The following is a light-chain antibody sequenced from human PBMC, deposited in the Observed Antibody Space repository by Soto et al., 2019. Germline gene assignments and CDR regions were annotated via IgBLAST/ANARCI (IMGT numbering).Light chain of an antibody. CDR2: ATS. CDR1: QGIAPY. J-gene: IGKJ4*01. V-gene: IGKV1-27*01. CDR3: QKYNSAPLT. Sequence: DVQMTQSPSSLSAFVGARVTITCRASQGIAPYLAWFQQKPGKVPKLLIYATSTLQSGVPSRFSGSGSGTDFTLTINSLQPEDVGTYYCQKYNSAPLTFGGGTKV.